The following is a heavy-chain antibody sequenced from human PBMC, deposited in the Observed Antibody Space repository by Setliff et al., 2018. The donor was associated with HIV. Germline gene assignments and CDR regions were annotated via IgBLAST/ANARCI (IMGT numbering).Heavy chain of an antibody. V-gene: IGHV4-4*01. CDR1: GGSISSTNW. Sequence: SETLSLTCAVSGGSISSTNWWSWVRQPPGKGLEWIGEIYHSGSTNYNPSLKSRVTISVDKSKNQFSLKLSSVTAADTAVYWCARHISPDMDNFWSGYRGYFDYWGQGTLVTVSS. J-gene: IGHJ4*02. CDR2: IYHSGST. CDR3: ARHISPDMDNFWSGYRGYFDY. D-gene: IGHD3-3*01.